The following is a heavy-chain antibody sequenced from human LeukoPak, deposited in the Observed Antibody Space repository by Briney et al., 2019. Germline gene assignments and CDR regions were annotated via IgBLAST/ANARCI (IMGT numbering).Heavy chain of an antibody. CDR3: ARGRGDIVVAGLDY. D-gene: IGHD2-2*01. CDR1: GGSFSGYY. J-gene: IGHJ4*02. V-gene: IGHV4-34*01. Sequence: ASETLSLTCAVYGGSFSGYYWSWIRQPPGKGLEWIGEINHSGSTNYNPSLKSRVTISVDTSKNQFSLKLSSVTAADTAVYYCARGRGDIVVAGLDYWGQGTLVTVSS. CDR2: INHSGST.